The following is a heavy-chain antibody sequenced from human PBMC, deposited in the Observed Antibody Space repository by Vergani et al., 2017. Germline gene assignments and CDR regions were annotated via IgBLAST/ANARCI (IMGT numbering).Heavy chain of an antibody. D-gene: IGHD3-3*01. CDR3: ARGPDYDFWSGYYPYYYYYMDV. Sequence: EVQMVESGGGLVKPGGSLRLSCVASGFTFSSYSMNWVRQAPGKGLEWVSSISSSSSYIYYADSVKGRFTISRDNAKNSLYLQMNSLRAEDTAVYYCARGPDYDFWSGYYPYYYYYMDVWGKGTTVTVSS. V-gene: IGHV3-21*01. CDR1: GFTFSSYS. CDR2: ISSSSSYI. J-gene: IGHJ6*03.